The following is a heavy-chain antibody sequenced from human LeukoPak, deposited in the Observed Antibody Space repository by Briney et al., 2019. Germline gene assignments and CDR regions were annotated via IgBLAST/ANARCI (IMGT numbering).Heavy chain of an antibody. CDR1: GYTFTGYY. CDR2: INPNIGGT. Sequence: ASVKVSCTASGYTFTGYYMHWVRQAPRQGLEWMGWINPNIGGTNYAQKFQGRVTMTRDTSISTAYLALSSLRSAATDVYSCARGSDRVILCNWGQGTLVTVSS. V-gene: IGHV1-2*02. J-gene: IGHJ4*02. D-gene: IGHD2-21*01. CDR3: ARGSDRVILCN.